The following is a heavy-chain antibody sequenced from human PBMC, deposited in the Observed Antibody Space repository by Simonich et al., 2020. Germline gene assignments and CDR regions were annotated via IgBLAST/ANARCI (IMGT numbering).Heavy chain of an antibody. CDR1: GYTFTGYY. J-gene: IGHJ3*02. V-gene: IGHV1-2*02. Sequence: QVQLVQSGAEVKKPGASVKVSCKASGYTFTGYYMHWVRQAPGQGLEWRGWINPNSGRTNYAQKLQGRVTMTRDTSISTAYMELSRLRSDDTAVYYCARNGLVGILKAFDIWGQGTMVTVSS. CDR3: ARNGLVGILKAFDI. D-gene: IGHD2-21*01. CDR2: INPNSGRT.